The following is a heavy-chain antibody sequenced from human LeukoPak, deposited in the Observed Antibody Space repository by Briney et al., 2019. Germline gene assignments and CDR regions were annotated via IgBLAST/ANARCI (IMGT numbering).Heavy chain of an antibody. CDR3: ARGRISYYDSSGYYWTDAFDI. CDR2: ISAYNGNT. CDR1: GYTFTSYG. D-gene: IGHD3-22*01. J-gene: IGHJ3*02. V-gene: IGHV1-18*01. Sequence: ASVKVSCKASGYTFTSYGISWVRQAPGQGLEWMGWISAYNGNTYYAQKLQGGVTMSTDTSTSTAYMELRSLRSDDTAVYYCARGRISYYDSSGYYWTDAFDIWGQGAKVTVSS.